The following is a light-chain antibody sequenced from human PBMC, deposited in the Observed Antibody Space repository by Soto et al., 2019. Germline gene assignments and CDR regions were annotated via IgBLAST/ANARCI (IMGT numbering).Light chain of an antibody. CDR2: GAS. Sequence: EIVLMQSPCTLSLSPGERATLSCRASQSVSSSYLAWYQQKPGQAPRLLIYGASSRATGIPDRFSGSGSGTDFTLTISRLEPEDFAVYYCQQYGTSPLTFGGGTKVDIK. J-gene: IGKJ4*01. CDR3: QQYGTSPLT. V-gene: IGKV3-20*01. CDR1: QSVSSSY.